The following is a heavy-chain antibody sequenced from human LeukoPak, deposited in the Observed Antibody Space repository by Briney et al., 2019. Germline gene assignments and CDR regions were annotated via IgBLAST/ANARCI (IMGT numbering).Heavy chain of an antibody. CDR2: ISGSGGST. D-gene: IGHD6-19*01. CDR3: AKGRLKSGWITTDY. J-gene: IGHJ4*02. CDR1: GFTFSSYA. V-gene: IGHV3-23*01. Sequence: GGSLRLSCAASGFTFSSYAMSWVRQAPGKGLEWVSAISGSGGSTYYADSVKGRFTISRDNSKNTLYLQMNSLRAEDTAVYYCAKGRLKSGWITTDYWGQGTLVTVSS.